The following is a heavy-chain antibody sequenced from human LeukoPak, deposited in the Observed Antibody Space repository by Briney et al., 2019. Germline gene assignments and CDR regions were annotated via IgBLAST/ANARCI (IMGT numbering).Heavy chain of an antibody. D-gene: IGHD3-22*01. CDR1: GFTSSSYA. V-gene: IGHV3-23*01. CDR3: AKCRGIVVVITTQDY. CDR2: ISGSGGST. Sequence: GGSLRLSCAASGFTSSSYAMSWVRQAPGKGLEWVSAISGSGGSTYYADSVRGRFTISRDNSKNTLYLQMNSLRAEDTAVYYCAKCRGIVVVITTQDYWGQGTLVTVSS. J-gene: IGHJ4*02.